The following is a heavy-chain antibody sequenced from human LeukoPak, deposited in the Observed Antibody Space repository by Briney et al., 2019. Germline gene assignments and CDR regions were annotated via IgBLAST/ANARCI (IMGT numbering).Heavy chain of an antibody. Sequence: GGSLRLSCAASGFTVSSNYMSWVRQAPGKGLEWVPVIYSGGSTYYADSVKGRFTISRDNSKNTVDLQMNSLRVEDTAVYYCAMRGNTWYDCWGQGTLVTVSS. V-gene: IGHV3-53*01. J-gene: IGHJ4*02. CDR2: IYSGGST. D-gene: IGHD6-13*01. CDR1: GFTVSSNY. CDR3: AMRGNTWYDC.